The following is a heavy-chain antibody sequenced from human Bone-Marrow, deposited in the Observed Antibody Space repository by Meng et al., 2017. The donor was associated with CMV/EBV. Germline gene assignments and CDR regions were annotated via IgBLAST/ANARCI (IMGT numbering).Heavy chain of an antibody. J-gene: IGHJ4*02. CDR3: VRGISYYFDY. CDR2: ISSSSSYI. V-gene: IGHV3-21*01. Sequence: GESLKISCAASGFTFSSYSMNWVRQAPGKGLEWVSSISSSSSYIYYADSVKGRFTISRDNAKNSLYLQMNSLRAEDTAVYYCVRGISYYFDYWGQGALVTVSS. CDR1: GFTFSSYS. D-gene: IGHD3-3*02.